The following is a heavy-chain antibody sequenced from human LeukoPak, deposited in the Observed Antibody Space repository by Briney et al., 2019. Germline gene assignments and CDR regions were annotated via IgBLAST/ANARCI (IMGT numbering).Heavy chain of an antibody. J-gene: IGHJ4*02. Sequence: GGSLRLSCAASGFTVSAYAMHWVRRAPGQGLHWVSAISSNAESAYYADSVQGRFTISRDNSKNMLYLQMDSLWAEDTAVYYCAKGAATLADGPDSWGQGTLVTVSS. CDR2: ISSNAESA. CDR1: GFTVSAYA. D-gene: IGHD6-13*01. V-gene: IGHV3-23*01. CDR3: AKGAATLADGPDS.